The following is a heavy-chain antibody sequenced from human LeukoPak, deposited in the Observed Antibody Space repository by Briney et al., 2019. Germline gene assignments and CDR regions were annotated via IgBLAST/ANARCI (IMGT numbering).Heavy chain of an antibody. J-gene: IGHJ2*01. D-gene: IGHD7-27*01. CDR1: GGSISTSGYY. V-gene: IGHV4-39*07. CDR3: ARDLPGERYYDL. Sequence: SETLSLTCTVSGGSISTSGYYWGWIRQPPGKGLEWIGFIYYDGSTYYNPSLKSRVTISVDTSKNQFSLRLNSVTAADTAVYYCARDLPGERYYDLWGRGTLVSVSS. CDR2: IYYDGST.